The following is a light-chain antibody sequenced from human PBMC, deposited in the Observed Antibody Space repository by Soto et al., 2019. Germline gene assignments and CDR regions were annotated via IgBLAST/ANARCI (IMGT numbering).Light chain of an antibody. CDR1: QGISSY. J-gene: IGKJ4*01. Sequence: DIQLTQSPSFLSASVGDRVTITYRASQGISSYLAWYQQKPGKAPKLLIYDASTLQRGVPSRFSGSGSGTEFTLTTGSLQPEDFATYYCQQLNSYPLSFGGGTKVEIK. CDR3: QQLNSYPLS. V-gene: IGKV1-9*01. CDR2: DAS.